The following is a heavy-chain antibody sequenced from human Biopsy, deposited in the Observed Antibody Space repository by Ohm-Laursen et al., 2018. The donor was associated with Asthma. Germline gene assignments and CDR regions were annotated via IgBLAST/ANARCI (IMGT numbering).Heavy chain of an antibody. CDR3: ARTFHFWSPYHAEHYQL. Sequence: SLRLSCAASGFTFGDYCMSWVRQVPGQGLEWVANIKHDGREKNHEASLKGRFTISRDNAKNLLFLQMNSLRAEDTAVYFSARTFHFWSPYHAEHYQLWGQGTLVTVS. J-gene: IGHJ1*01. CDR2: IKHDGREK. V-gene: IGHV3-7*01. D-gene: IGHD3-3*01. CDR1: GFTFGDYC.